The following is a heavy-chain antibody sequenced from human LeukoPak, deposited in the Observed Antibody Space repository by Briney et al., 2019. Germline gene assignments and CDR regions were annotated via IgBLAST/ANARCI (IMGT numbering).Heavy chain of an antibody. CDR2: FNHSGSN. V-gene: IGHV4-34*01. Sequence: SETLSLTCAVYGGSFSGYYWSWIRHPPGKGLEWIGEFNHSGSNNHNPSLKSRVTISVETSKNQFSLKLSSVAATDTALYYCTRWGAKLKVPAAIRYYYYGMDVWGQGTTVTVSS. D-gene: IGHD2-2*01. J-gene: IGHJ6*02. CDR1: GGSFSGYY. CDR3: TRWGAKLKVPAAIRYYYYGMDV.